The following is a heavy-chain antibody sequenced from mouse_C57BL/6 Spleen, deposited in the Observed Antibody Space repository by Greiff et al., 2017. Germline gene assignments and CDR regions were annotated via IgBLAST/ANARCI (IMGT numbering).Heavy chain of an antibody. D-gene: IGHD2-4*01. Sequence: VQLQESGPELVKPGASVKISCKASGYAFSSSWMNWVKQRPGKGLEWIGRIYPGDGDTNYNGKFKGKATLTADKSSSTAYMQLSSLTSEDSAVYFCAANYYDYQGYAMDYWGQGTTVTVSS. V-gene: IGHV1-82*01. CDR2: IYPGDGDT. CDR3: AANYYDYQGYAMDY. J-gene: IGHJ4*01. CDR1: GYAFSSSW.